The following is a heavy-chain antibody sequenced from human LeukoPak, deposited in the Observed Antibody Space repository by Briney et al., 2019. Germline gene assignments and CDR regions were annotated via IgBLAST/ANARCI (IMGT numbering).Heavy chain of an antibody. V-gene: IGHV3-74*01. CDR1: GFTFSRYW. J-gene: IGHJ4*02. CDR2: ISSDGSST. D-gene: IGHD6-19*01. CDR3: ARAIAVAGPYYFDY. Sequence: GGSLRLSCEGSGFTFSRYWMHWVRQAPGKGLVWVSRISSDGSSTTYADSVKGQLTISRDNAKNSLSLQMNSLRAEDTAVYYCARAIAVAGPYYFDYWGQGTLVTVSS.